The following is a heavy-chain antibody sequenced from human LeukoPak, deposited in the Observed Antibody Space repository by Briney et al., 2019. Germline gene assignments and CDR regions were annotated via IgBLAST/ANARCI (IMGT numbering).Heavy chain of an antibody. CDR2: ISSSSYI. J-gene: IGHJ4*02. V-gene: IGHV3-21*01. D-gene: IGHD3-3*01. CDR1: GFTFSSYS. Sequence: PGGSLRLSCAASGFTFSSYSMNWVRQAPGKGLEWVSSISSSSYIYYADSVKGRFTISRDNAKNSLYLQMNSLRAEDTAVYYCARNPTYYDLWSGYVTQLIDYWGQGTLVTVSS. CDR3: ARNPTYYDLWSGYVTQLIDY.